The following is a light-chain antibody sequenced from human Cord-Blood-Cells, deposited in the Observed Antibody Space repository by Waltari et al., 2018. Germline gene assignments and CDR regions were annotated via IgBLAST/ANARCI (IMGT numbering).Light chain of an antibody. V-gene: IGLV2-14*03. J-gene: IGLJ1*01. Sequence: QSALTQPASVSGSPGQSITISCTGTSSDVGGYNYVYWYQQHPGKAPKLMIYDVSNRPSGVSNRFSGSKSGNTASLTISGLQAEDEADYYCSSYTSSSNYVFGTGTKVTVL. CDR2: DVS. CDR3: SSYTSSSNYV. CDR1: SSDVGGYNY.